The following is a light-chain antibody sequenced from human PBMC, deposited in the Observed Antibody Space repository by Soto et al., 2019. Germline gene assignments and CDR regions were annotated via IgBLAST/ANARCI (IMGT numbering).Light chain of an antibody. CDR3: QQYGSSPRT. CDR2: GAS. Sequence: EIVLTQSPGTLSLSPRERATLSCKASQIVSNNYLAWYQQRPGQAPRLLIYGASSRATGIPDRFRGSGDGTDFTLTISRLGDEGCAICYCQQYGSSPRTFGQGTEVDIK. V-gene: IGKV3-20*01. J-gene: IGKJ1*01. CDR1: QIVSNNY.